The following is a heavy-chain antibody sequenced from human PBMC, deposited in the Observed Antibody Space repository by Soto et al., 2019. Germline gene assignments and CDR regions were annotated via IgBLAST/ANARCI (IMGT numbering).Heavy chain of an antibody. D-gene: IGHD5-12*01. V-gene: IGHV4-39*01. Sequence: TSETLSLTCSVSGRSISEINSYWGWIRQTPGEGLEWIGTIHHTGSTYYNPSLESRVIISLDTSKNQFSLKLSSVTAADTALYYCARPEGGYGSGYSWFDPWGQGTRVTVSS. CDR3: ARPEGGYGSGYSWFDP. J-gene: IGHJ5*02. CDR1: GRSISEINSY. CDR2: IHHTGST.